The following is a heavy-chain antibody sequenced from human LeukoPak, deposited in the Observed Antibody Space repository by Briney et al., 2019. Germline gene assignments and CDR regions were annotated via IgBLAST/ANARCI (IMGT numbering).Heavy chain of an antibody. J-gene: IGHJ6*03. CDR2: IYYSGST. D-gene: IGHD2-15*01. V-gene: IGHV4-59*01. Sequence: SETLSLTCTVSGGSISSYYWSWIRQPPGKGLEWIGYIYYSGSTNYNPSLKSRVTISVDTSKNQFSLKLRSVTAADTAVYYCARTTEGYCRGRSCYSYYYYMDVWGKGTTVTVSS. CDR1: GGSISSYY. CDR3: ARTTEGYCRGRSCYSYYYYMDV.